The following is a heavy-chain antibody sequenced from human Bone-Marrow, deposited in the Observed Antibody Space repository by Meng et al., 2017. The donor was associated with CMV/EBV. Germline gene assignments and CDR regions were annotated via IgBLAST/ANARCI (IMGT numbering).Heavy chain of an antibody. V-gene: IGHV3-66*02. CDR2: IYTGGST. J-gene: IGHJ6*02. CDR3: TRYSSSSIYYYGMDV. CDR1: GFIVSSNY. D-gene: IGHD6-6*01. Sequence: GESLKISCAASGFIVSSNYMTWVRQAPGKGLDWVSIIYTGGSTYYADSVKGRFTISRDNSKNTLYLQMNSLRAEDTAVYYCTRYSSSSIYYYGMDVWGQGTTVTVSS.